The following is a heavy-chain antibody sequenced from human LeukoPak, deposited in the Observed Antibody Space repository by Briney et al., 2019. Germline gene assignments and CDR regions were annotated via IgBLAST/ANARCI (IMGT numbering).Heavy chain of an antibody. CDR1: GGSFSGYY. CDR2: INHSGST. V-gene: IGHV4-34*01. Sequence: PSETLSLTCAVYGGSFSGYYWSWIRQPPGKGLEWIGEINHSGSTNYNPSLKSRVTISVDTSKNQFCLKLSAVTAADTAVYYCARVSRRRHGYKSDYWGQGTLVTVSS. CDR3: ARVSRRRHGYKSDY. D-gene: IGHD5-24*01. J-gene: IGHJ4*02.